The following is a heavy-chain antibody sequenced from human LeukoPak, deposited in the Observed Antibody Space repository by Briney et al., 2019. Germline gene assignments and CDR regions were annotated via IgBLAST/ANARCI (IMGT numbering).Heavy chain of an antibody. J-gene: IGHJ4*02. D-gene: IGHD6-13*01. CDR3: ARAVPVFRIAAAGPNPLFDC. V-gene: IGHV1-18*01. CDR2: ISAYNGNT. Sequence: ASVKVSCKASGYTFTSYGISWVRQAPGKGLEWMGWISAYNGNTNYAQKLQGRLTMTTDASTSTAYMELRSLRADDTAVYYCARAVPVFRIAAAGPNPLFDCWGQGTLVTVSS. CDR1: GYTFTSYG.